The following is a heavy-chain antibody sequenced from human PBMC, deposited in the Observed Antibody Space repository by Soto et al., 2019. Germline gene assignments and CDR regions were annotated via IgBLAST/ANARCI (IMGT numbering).Heavy chain of an antibody. Sequence: EVQLLDSGGGLVQPGGSLRLSCAASGFTFSSYAMSWVRQAPGKGLECVSVIRGSGGSTYYADSVKGRFTISRDNSKNTLYLQMNSLRAEDTAVYYCAKDQFRGGRPVTGTIGSADYWGQGTLVTVSS. J-gene: IGHJ4*02. D-gene: IGHD1-7*01. CDR2: IRGSGGST. V-gene: IGHV3-23*01. CDR1: GFTFSSYA. CDR3: AKDQFRGGRPVTGTIGSADY.